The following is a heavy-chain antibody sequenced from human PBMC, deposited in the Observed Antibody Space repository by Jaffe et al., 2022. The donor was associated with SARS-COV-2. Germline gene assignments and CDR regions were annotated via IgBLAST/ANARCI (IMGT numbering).Heavy chain of an antibody. Sequence: QVQLQESGPGLVKPSETLSLTCTVSGGSISSYYWSWIRQPPGKGLEWIGYIYYSGSTNYNPSLKSRVTISVDTSKNQFSLKLSSVTAADTAVYYCARHSYYSSFDYWGQGTLVTVSS. J-gene: IGHJ4*02. V-gene: IGHV4-59*08. CDR3: ARHSYYSSFDY. CDR2: IYYSGST. D-gene: IGHD6-13*01. CDR1: GGSISSYY.